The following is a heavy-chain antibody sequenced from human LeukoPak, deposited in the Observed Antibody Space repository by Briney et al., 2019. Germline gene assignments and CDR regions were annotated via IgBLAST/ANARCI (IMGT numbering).Heavy chain of an antibody. J-gene: IGHJ5*02. CDR3: AKHFAMAQVRSVQPMVKGGWFDP. V-gene: IGHV4-38-2*01. CDR1: GYSISSGYY. Sequence: SETLSLTCAVSGYSISSGYYWGWIRQPPGEGLECIGSIYHSGSTYYNPSLKSRVTISVDTSKNQFSLQLSSVTAADTAVYYCAKHFAMAQVRSVQPMVKGGWFDPWGQGTLVTVSS. D-gene: IGHD5-18*01. CDR2: IYHSGST.